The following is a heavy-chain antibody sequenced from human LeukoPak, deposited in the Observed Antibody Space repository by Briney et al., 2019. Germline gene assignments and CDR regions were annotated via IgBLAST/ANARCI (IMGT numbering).Heavy chain of an antibody. V-gene: IGHV3-21*01. CDR3: ASPRGYSSGLLVY. D-gene: IGHD5-18*01. CDR2: ISSSSSYI. J-gene: IGHJ4*02. CDR1: GFTFSSYS. Sequence: PAGSLRLSCAASGFTFSSYSMNWVRQAPGKGLEWVSSISSSSSYIYYADSVKGRFTISRDNAKNSLYLQMNSLRAEDTAVYYCASPRGYSSGLLVYWGQGTLVTVSS.